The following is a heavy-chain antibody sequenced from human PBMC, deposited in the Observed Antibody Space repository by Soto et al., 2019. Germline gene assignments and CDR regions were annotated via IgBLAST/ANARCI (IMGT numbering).Heavy chain of an antibody. CDR1: GGTFSTYA. Sequence: RASVKGSCKAPGGTFSTYAISWVRQAPGQGLEWMGGIIPMFGTANYAQRFQDRVTITADESTNTVYMELSSLRSEDTAVYFCASGIQLWLRRINNGYSGWGQGTLVTVSS. V-gene: IGHV1-69*13. D-gene: IGHD5-18*01. J-gene: IGHJ4*02. CDR2: IIPMFGTA. CDR3: ASGIQLWLRRINNGYSG.